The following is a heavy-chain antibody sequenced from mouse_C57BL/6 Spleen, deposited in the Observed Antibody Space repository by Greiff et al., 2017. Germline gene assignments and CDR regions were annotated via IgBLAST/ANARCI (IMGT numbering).Heavy chain of an antibody. CDR2: ISSGSSTI. J-gene: IGHJ4*01. CDR3: ARKTAQAPYYAMDY. V-gene: IGHV5-17*01. Sequence: EVQVVESGGGLVKPGGSLKLSCAASGFTFSDYGMHWVRQAPEKGLEWVAYISSGSSTIYYADTVKGRFTISRDNAKNTLFLQMTSLRSEDTAMYYCARKTAQAPYYAMDYWGQGTSVTVSS. D-gene: IGHD3-2*02. CDR1: GFTFSDYG.